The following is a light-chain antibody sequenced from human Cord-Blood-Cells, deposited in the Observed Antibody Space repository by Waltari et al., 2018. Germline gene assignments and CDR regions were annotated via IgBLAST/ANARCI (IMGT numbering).Light chain of an antibody. CDR1: SSDVGGYKY. V-gene: IGLV2-11*01. J-gene: IGLJ2*01. CDR2: DVS. CDR3: CAYACSYTFVG. Sequence: QSALTQLRSVPGSPGQSVTLSCTGTSSDVGGYKYVSWYQHHPVKAPKLMIYDVSKPPVGVPYRLSCSSSGDADSLTISGIHAEGEADYYCCAYACSYTFVGFGGGTKRTV.